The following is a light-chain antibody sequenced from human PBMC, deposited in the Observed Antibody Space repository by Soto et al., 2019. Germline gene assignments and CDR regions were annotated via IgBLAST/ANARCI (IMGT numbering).Light chain of an antibody. CDR1: QSVSSY. CDR3: QQRSNRIT. J-gene: IGKJ5*01. V-gene: IGKV3-11*01. CDR2: DAS. Sequence: EIVLTQSPATLSLSPGERATLSCRASQSVSSYLAWYQQKPGQAPRLLIYDASSGATGIPARFSGSGSGTDFTLTISSLEPEDFAVYYCQQRSNRITFGQGTRLEIK.